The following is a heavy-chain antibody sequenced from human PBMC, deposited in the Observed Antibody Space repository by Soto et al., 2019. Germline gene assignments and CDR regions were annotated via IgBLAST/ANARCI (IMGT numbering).Heavy chain of an antibody. CDR2: IYYSGST. J-gene: IGHJ6*02. D-gene: IGHD1-26*01. CDR3: ARDGIVGATRHDYYYGMAV. Sequence: SETLSLTCTVSGGSISSYYWSWIRQPPGKGLEWIGYIYYSGSTNYNPSLKSRVTISVDTSKNQFSLKLSSVTAADTAVYYCARDGIVGATRHDYYYGMAVWVQGTTVTVSS. CDR1: GGSISSYY. V-gene: IGHV4-59*01.